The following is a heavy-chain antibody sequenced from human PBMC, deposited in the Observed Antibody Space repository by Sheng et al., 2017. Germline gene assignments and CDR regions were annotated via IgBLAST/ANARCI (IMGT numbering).Heavy chain of an antibody. V-gene: IGHV1-69*04. J-gene: IGHJ5*02. CDR2: IIPILGIA. D-gene: IGHD2-21*01. CDR1: GGTFSSYA. Sequence: QVQLVQSGAEVKKPGSSVKVSCKASGGTFSSYAISWVRQAPGQGLEWMGGIIPILGIANYAQKFQGRVTITADKSTSTAYMELSSLRSEDTAVYYCARDQGEYCGGDCYPHWFDPWGQGTLVTVSS. CDR3: ARDQGEYCGGDCYPHWFDP.